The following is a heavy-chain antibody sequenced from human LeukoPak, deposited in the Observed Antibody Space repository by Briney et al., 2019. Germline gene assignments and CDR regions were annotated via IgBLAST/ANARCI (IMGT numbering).Heavy chain of an antibody. J-gene: IGHJ4*02. D-gene: IGHD5-18*01. Sequence: GGSLRLSCAASGFTVSSNYMSWVRQAPGKGLEWVSVIYSGGSTYYADSVKGRFTISRDNSKNTLYLQMNSLRAEDTAVYYCAVTVDTAMAFDYWGQGTLVTVSS. V-gene: IGHV3-66*01. CDR2: IYSGGST. CDR3: AVTVDTAMAFDY. CDR1: GFTVSSNY.